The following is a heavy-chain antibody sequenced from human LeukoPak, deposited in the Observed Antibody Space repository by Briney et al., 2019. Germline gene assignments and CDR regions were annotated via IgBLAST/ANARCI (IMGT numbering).Heavy chain of an antibody. CDR1: GFTFSSYG. V-gene: IGHV3-30*02. Sequence: GGSLRLSCAASGFTFSSYGMHWVRQAPGKGLEWVAFIRYDGSNKYYADSVKGRFTISRDNSKNTLYLQMNSLRAEDTAVYYCAKVLWFGELSLWFDPGGQGTLVPVS. CDR2: IRYDGSNK. J-gene: IGHJ5*02. D-gene: IGHD3-10*01. CDR3: AKVLWFGELSLWFDP.